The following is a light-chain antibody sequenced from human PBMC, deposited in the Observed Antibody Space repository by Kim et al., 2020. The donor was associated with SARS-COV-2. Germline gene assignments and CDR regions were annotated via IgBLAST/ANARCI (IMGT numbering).Light chain of an antibody. Sequence: SASVGDRVTITCRARQSISSWLAWYQQKPGKAPKLLIYKASSLESGVPSRFSGSGSGTEFTLTISSLQPDDFATYYCQQYNSYPVTFGQGTKLEI. CDR3: QQYNSYPVT. J-gene: IGKJ2*01. V-gene: IGKV1-5*03. CDR2: KAS. CDR1: QSISSW.